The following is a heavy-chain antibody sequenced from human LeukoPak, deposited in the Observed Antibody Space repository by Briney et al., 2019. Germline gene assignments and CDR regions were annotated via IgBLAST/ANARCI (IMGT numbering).Heavy chain of an antibody. CDR3: ASPRKDYGDYVYAFDI. J-gene: IGHJ3*02. CDR2: IIPIFGTA. D-gene: IGHD4-17*01. V-gene: IGHV1-69*13. Sequence: SVEVSCKASGGTFSSYAISWVRQAPGQGLEWMGGIIPIFGTANYAQKFQGRVTITADESTSTAYMELSSLRSEDTAVYYCASPRKDYGDYVYAFDIWGQGTMVTVSS. CDR1: GGTFSSYA.